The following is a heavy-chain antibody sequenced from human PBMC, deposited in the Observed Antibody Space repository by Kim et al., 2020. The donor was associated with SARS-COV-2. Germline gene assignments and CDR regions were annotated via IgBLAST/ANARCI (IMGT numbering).Heavy chain of an antibody. CDR1: GYTLTELS. J-gene: IGHJ5*02. D-gene: IGHD3-10*01. CDR3: ATGPPIQLYGPSGQEGYWFDP. Sequence: ASVKVSCKVSGYTLTELSMHWVRQAPGKGLEWMGGFDPEDGETIYAQKFQGRVTMTEDTSTDTAYMELSSLRSEDTAVYYCATGPPIQLYGPSGQEGYWFDPWGQGTLVTVSS. CDR2: FDPEDGET. V-gene: IGHV1-24*01.